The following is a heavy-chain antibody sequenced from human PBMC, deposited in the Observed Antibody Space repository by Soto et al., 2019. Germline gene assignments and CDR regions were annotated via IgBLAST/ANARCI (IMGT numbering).Heavy chain of an antibody. V-gene: IGHV4-30-4*01. Sequence: PSETLSLTCTVSGGSISSGDYYWSWIRQPPGKGLEWIGYIYYSGSTYYNPSLKSRVTISVDTSKNQFSLKLSSVTAADTAVYYCARCTPGVYDILTGYLYYFDYWRQGTLVTVSS. CDR1: GGSISSGDYY. J-gene: IGHJ4*02. D-gene: IGHD3-9*01. CDR2: IYYSGST. CDR3: ARCTPGVYDILTGYLYYFDY.